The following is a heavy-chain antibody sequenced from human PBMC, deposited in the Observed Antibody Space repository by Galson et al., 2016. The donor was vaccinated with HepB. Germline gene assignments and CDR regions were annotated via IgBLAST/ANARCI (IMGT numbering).Heavy chain of an antibody. Sequence: SVKVSCKVSGYTLSELSMHWVRQAPGKGLEWMGGFDREEDETIYAQKFQGRVTMTEDTSTDTAYMELSSLRSEDTAVYYCATDGGSYDFGHWCQGTLVTVSS. J-gene: IGHJ4*02. CDR1: GYTLSELS. CDR3: ATDGGSYDFGH. V-gene: IGHV1-24*01. D-gene: IGHD1-26*01. CDR2: FDREEDET.